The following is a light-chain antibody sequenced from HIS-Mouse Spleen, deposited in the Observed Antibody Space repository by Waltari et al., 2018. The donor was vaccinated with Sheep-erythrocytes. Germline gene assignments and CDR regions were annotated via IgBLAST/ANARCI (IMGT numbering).Light chain of an antibody. Sequence: SYELTQPPSVSVSPGQTASITRSGDKLGDKYASWYQQKPGQSPVLVIYQDSKRPSGLPERFSGSNSGNTATLTISGTQAMDEADYYCQAWDSSTVVFGGGTKLTVL. J-gene: IGLJ2*01. CDR3: QAWDSSTVV. CDR1: KLGDKY. CDR2: QDS. V-gene: IGLV3-1*01.